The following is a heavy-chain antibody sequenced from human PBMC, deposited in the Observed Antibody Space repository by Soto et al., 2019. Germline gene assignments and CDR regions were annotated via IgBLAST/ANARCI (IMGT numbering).Heavy chain of an antibody. CDR1: GYSFTSYL. J-gene: IGHJ1*01. D-gene: IGHD6-13*01. CDR3: AMNPGIAAAGTLGYFQH. CDR2: IDPSDSYT. V-gene: IGHV5-10-1*01. Sequence: XESLKLSLQGSGYSFTSYLISLVLQMPGKGLEWIGRIDPSDSYTNYSPSFQGHVTISADKSISTAYLQWSSLKASDTAMYYCAMNPGIAAAGTLGYFQHWGQGTLVTVSS.